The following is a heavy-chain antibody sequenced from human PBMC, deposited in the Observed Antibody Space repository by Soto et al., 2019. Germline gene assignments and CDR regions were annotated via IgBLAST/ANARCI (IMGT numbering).Heavy chain of an antibody. Sequence: QVQLQQWGAGLLKPSETLSLTCSVYGGSFSDYYWSWIRQPPGKGLEWIGEINHSGSTTYNPSLKSRVTISVDTSNHFCLKLSSVTAADTAVYYCARGKEQFRLFDPGGQGTLVTVSS. CDR2: INHSGST. V-gene: IGHV4-34*01. CDR3: ARGKEQFRLFDP. D-gene: IGHD6-19*01. J-gene: IGHJ5*02. CDR1: GGSFSDYY.